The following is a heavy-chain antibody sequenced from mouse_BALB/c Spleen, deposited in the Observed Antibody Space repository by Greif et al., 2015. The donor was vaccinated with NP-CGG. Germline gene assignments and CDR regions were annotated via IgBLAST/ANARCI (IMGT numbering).Heavy chain of an antibody. CDR1: GYAFTNYL. J-gene: IGHJ3*01. CDR3: ASLYDYIGFAY. CDR2: INPGSGGT. Sequence: LVESGAELVRPGTSVKVSCKASGYAFTNYLIEWVKQRPGQGLEWIGVINPGSGGTNYNEKFKGKATLTADKSSSTAYMQLSSLTSDDSAVYFCASLYDYIGFAYWGQGTLVTVSA. V-gene: IGHV1-54*03. D-gene: IGHD2-4*01.